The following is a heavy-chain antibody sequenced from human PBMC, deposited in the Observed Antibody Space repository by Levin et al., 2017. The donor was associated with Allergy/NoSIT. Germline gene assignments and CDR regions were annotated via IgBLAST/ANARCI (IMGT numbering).Heavy chain of an antibody. J-gene: IGHJ6*02. D-gene: IGHD6-19*01. V-gene: IGHV3-33*01. CDR3: ARDLSIAVAGTLTV. Sequence: PGGSLRLSCAASGFTFSSYGMHWVRQAPGKGLEWVAVIWYDGSNKYYADSVKGRFTISRDNSKNTLYLQMNSLRAEDTAVYYCARDLSIAVAGTLTVWGQGTTVTVSS. CDR1: GFTFSSYG. CDR2: IWYDGSNK.